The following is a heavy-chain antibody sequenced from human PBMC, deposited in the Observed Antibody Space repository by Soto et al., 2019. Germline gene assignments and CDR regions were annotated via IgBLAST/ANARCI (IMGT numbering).Heavy chain of an antibody. Sequence: SVTLSLTCTVSGVSITSYFWSWIRQTPGKGLDWIGSISFSGATYSNPSLKGRAALSVDTSENHLSLTLNSVTSADTAVYFCARDRRAGYKRYFEFCGQGNQVTVSS. CDR3: ARDRRAGYKRYFEF. D-gene: IGHD5-12*01. CDR2: ISFSGAT. CDR1: GVSITSYF. J-gene: IGHJ4*02. V-gene: IGHV4-59*01.